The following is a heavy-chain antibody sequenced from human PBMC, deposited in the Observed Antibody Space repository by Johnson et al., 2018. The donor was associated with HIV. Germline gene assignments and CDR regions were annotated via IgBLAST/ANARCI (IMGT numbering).Heavy chain of an antibody. CDR1: GFSFSSNY. V-gene: IGHV3-66*01. Sequence: VQLVESGGNLVQPGGSLRLSCAASGFSFSSNYMSWVRQAPGKGLEWVSVIYSGGSTYYADSVKGRCTISRDNSNNTLYLQMNSLRAEDTAVYYCERERGYSGYDVDRDAFDIWGQGTMVTVSS. J-gene: IGHJ3*02. CDR2: IYSGGST. D-gene: IGHD5-12*01. CDR3: ERERGYSGYDVDRDAFDI.